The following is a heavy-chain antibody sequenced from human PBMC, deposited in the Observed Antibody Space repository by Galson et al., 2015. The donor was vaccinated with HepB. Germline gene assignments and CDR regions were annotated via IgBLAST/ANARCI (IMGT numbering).Heavy chain of an antibody. CDR2: IDWDDDK. CDR3: ARIVAEQGDYYYGMDV. Sequence: ALVKRTQTLTLTCTFSGFSLSTSGMCVSWIRQPPGKALEWLARIDWDDDKYYSTSLKTRLTISKETSKNQVVLTMTNMDPVDTATYYCARIVAEQGDYYYGMDVWGQGTTVTVSS. V-gene: IGHV2-70*11. CDR1: GFSLSTSGMC. D-gene: IGHD2-15*01. J-gene: IGHJ6*02.